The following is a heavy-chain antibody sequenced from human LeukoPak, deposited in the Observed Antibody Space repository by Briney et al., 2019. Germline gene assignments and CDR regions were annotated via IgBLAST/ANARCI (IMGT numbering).Heavy chain of an antibody. D-gene: IGHD6-19*01. V-gene: IGHV3-30*02. CDR3: ASWPVGWYGEDS. CDR1: GFTFSSYG. CDR2: IRYDGSNE. Sequence: SGGSLRLSCVASGFTFSSYGMHWVRQAPGKGLEWVAFIRYDGSNEYVDSVKGRFTISRDNSKNTLYLQMNSLKPEDTAVYYCASWPVGWYGEDSWGQGTLVTVSS. J-gene: IGHJ4*02.